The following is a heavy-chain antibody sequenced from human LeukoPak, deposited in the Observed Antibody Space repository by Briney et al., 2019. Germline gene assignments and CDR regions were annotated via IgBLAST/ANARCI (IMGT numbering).Heavy chain of an antibody. J-gene: IGHJ6*02. Sequence: ASVKVSCKASGYTFTSYDINWVRQATGQGLEWMGWMNPNSGNTGDAQKFQGRVTMTRNTSISTAYMELSSLRSEDTAVYYCARGSKYYDFWSGYLTPDYYGMDVWGQGTTVTVSS. CDR3: ARGSKYYDFWSGYLTPDYYGMDV. V-gene: IGHV1-8*01. CDR2: MNPNSGNT. CDR1: GYTFTSYD. D-gene: IGHD3-3*01.